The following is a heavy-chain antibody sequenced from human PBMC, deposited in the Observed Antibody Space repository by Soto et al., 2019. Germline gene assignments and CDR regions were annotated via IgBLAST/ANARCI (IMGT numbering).Heavy chain of an antibody. J-gene: IGHJ6*02. CDR3: ARDWVYIAMVTMGYYYYYGMDV. Sequence: PSEMLCLTWTVSGGYISSYYWSWIRQPPEKGLERIGYIYYSGSTNYNPSLKSRVTISVDTSKNQFSLKLSSVTAADTAVYYCARDWVYIAMVTMGYYYYYGMDVWGQGTTVTVS. D-gene: IGHD5-18*01. V-gene: IGHV4-59*01. CDR2: IYYSGST. CDR1: GGYISSYY.